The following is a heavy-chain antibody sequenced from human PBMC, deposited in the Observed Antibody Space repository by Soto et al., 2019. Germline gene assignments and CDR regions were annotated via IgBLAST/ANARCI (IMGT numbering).Heavy chain of an antibody. CDR1: GFTFSSYS. V-gene: IGHV3-21*01. CDR3: ARDPGGYSSSDDAFDI. CDR2: ISSSSSYI. Sequence: EVQLVESGGGLVKPGGSLRLSCAASGFTFSSYSMNWVRQAPGKGLEWVSSISSSSSYIYYADSVKGRFTISRDNAKNSLYLQMNSLRAEDTAVYYCARDPGGYSSSDDAFDIWGQGTMVTVSS. D-gene: IGHD6-13*01. J-gene: IGHJ3*02.